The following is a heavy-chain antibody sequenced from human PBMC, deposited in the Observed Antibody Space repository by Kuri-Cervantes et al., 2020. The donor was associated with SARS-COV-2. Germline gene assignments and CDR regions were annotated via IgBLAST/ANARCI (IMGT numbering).Heavy chain of an antibody. CDR3: AKDQQRRYCSSTSCYFSGFDI. D-gene: IGHD2-2*01. CDR2: IRYDGSNK. CDR1: GYTFTGYY. Sequence: SCKASGYTFTGYYMHWVRQAPGKGLEWVAFIRYDGSNKYYADSVKGRFTISRDNSKNTLYLQMNSLRAEDTAVYYCAKDQQRRYCSSTSCYFSGFDIWGQGTMVTVSS. J-gene: IGHJ3*02. V-gene: IGHV3-30*02.